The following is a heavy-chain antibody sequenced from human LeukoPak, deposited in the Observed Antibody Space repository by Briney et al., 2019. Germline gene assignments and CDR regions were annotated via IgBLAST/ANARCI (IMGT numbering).Heavy chain of an antibody. CDR2: IMPLFNTA. CDR1: GGTFSSYS. Sequence: SVKVSCKASGGTFSSYSITWVRQAPGQGLEWMGGIMPLFNTANYAQQFQGRVTITTDEPTSTAYMELSSLRFEDTAMYYCARVDRYHYYLDVWGKGTTVTVSS. CDR3: ARVDRYHYYLDV. J-gene: IGHJ6*03. V-gene: IGHV1-69*05.